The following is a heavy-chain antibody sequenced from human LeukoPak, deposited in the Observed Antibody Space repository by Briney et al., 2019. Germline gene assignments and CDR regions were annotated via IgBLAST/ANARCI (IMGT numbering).Heavy chain of an antibody. CDR3: ARDLGHRIAAAGPNLDY. CDR2: ISAYNGNT. Sequence: ASVKVSCKASGYTLTNYGISWVRQAPGQGLEWMGWISAYNGNTNYEQKFQGRVTMTTDTSTSTAYMELRSPRSDDTAVYYCARDLGHRIAAAGPNLDYWGQGTLVTVSS. V-gene: IGHV1-18*01. CDR1: GYTLTNYG. D-gene: IGHD6-13*01. J-gene: IGHJ4*02.